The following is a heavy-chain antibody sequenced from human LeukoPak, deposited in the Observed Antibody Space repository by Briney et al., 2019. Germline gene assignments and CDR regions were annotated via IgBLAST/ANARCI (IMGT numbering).Heavy chain of an antibody. Sequence: GGSLRLSCAASGFTFSSYEMNWVRQAPGKGLEWVANIKQDGSEKYYVDSVKGRFTISRDNAKNSLYLQMNSLRAEDTAVYYCARDRPGIAAAGTGLGFDYWGQGTLVTVSS. CDR3: ARDRPGIAAAGTGLGFDY. V-gene: IGHV3-7*01. CDR2: IKQDGSEK. J-gene: IGHJ4*02. D-gene: IGHD6-13*01. CDR1: GFTFSSYE.